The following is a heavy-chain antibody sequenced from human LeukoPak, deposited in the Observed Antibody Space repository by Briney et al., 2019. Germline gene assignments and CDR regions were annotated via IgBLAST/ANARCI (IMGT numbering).Heavy chain of an antibody. CDR2: IFPNSGGT. J-gene: IGHJ4*02. CDR1: GYTFTGNY. CDR3: ARIDY. V-gene: IGHV1-2*02. Sequence: GASVKVSCKASGYTFTGNYMHWVRQAPGQGLEWMGWIFPNSGGTEYALKFQGRVTMTRDTSISTAYMELSSLRSEDTAVYYCARIDYWGQGTLVTVSS.